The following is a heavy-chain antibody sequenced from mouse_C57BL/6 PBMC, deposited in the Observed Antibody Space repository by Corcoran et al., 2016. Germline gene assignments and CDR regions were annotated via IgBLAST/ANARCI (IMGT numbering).Heavy chain of an antibody. V-gene: IGHV3-6*01. CDR3: ARGGNYFFDY. J-gene: IGHJ2*01. CDR2: ISYDGSN. Sequence: DVQLQESGPGLVKPSQSLSLTCSVTGYSITSGYSWNWIRQFPGNKLEWMGYISYDGSNNYNPSLKNRISITRDTSKNQFFLKLNSVTTEDTATYYCARGGNYFFDYWGQGTTLTVSS. CDR1: GYSITSGYS.